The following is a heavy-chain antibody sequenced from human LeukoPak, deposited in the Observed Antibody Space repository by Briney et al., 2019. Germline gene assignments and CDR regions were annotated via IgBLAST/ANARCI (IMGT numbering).Heavy chain of an antibody. D-gene: IGHD3-10*01. V-gene: IGHV3-30*02. CDR1: GFTFSSYG. Sequence: GGSLRLSCAASGFTFSSYGMHWVRQAPGKGLERVAFIRYDGSNKYYADSVKGRFTISRDNSKNTLYLQMNSLRAEDTAVYYCAKDEREVLLWFGERSYMDVWGKGTTVTISS. CDR2: IRYDGSNK. CDR3: AKDEREVLLWFGERSYMDV. J-gene: IGHJ6*03.